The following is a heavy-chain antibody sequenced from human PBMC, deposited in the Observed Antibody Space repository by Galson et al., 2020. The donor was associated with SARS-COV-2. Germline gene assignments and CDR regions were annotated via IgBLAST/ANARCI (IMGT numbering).Heavy chain of an antibody. Sequence: GGSLRLSCAASGFTFSEAWMSWVRQVTGKGLEWVGRVKSETDGRTADYAAPVTGRFTISRDDSKNTLYLEMNSLKAEDTGVYYCTLYGDYAGYFDYWGQGTRVTVSS. D-gene: IGHD4-17*01. V-gene: IGHV3-15*01. J-gene: IGHJ4*02. CDR1: GFTFSEAW. CDR2: VKSETDGRTA. CDR3: TLYGDYAGYFDY.